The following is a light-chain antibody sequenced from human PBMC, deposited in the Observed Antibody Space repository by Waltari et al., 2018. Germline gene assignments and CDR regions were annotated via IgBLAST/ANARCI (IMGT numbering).Light chain of an antibody. CDR1: QSVGTW. J-gene: IGKJ2*01. CDR3: QQYSSFST. CDR2: MAS. Sequence: DIQMTQPPSTLSASVGHRVTISCRASQSVGTWLAWYQQKPGKAPKLLIYMASSLDSGVPSRFSGSGSGTDFTLTISSLQPDDFATYSCQQYSSFSTFGQGTKV. V-gene: IGKV1-5*03.